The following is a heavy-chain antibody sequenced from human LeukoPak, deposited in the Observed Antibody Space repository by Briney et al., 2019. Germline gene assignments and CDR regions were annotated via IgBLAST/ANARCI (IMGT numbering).Heavy chain of an antibody. CDR1: GGSISSSSYY. CDR3: ARRGGSYYGDFDY. Sequence: SETLSLTCTVSGGSISSSSYYWGWIRQSPGKGLEWIGSIYYSGSTYYNPSLKSRVTISVDTSKNQFSLKLSSVTAADTAVYYCARRGGSYYGDFDYWGQGTLVTVSS. D-gene: IGHD1-26*01. J-gene: IGHJ4*02. V-gene: IGHV4-39*07. CDR2: IYYSGST.